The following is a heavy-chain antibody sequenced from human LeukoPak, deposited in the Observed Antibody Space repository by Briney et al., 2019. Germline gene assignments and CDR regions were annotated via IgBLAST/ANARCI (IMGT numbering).Heavy chain of an antibody. CDR3: ASIPTYYYDSSGSAVDY. CDR2: ISSSSSYT. D-gene: IGHD3-22*01. J-gene: IGHJ4*02. CDR1: GFTFSDYY. Sequence: VGSLRLSCAASGFTFSDYYMSWIRQAPGKGLEWVSYISSSSSYTNYADSVTGRFTISRDNAKNSLYLQMNSLRAEDTAVYYCASIPTYYYDSSGSAVDYWGQGTLVTVSS. V-gene: IGHV3-11*03.